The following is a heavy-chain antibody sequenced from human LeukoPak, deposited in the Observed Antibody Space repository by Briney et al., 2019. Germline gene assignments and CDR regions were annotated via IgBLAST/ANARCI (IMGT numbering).Heavy chain of an antibody. J-gene: IGHJ3*02. V-gene: IGHV4-59*01. D-gene: IGHD3-3*01. CDR3: ARGGKYDDAFDI. CDR1: GGSFSGYY. CDR2: IYSSGST. Sequence: SETLSLTCAVYGGSFSGYYWSWIRQPPGKGLQWIGYIYSSGSTNYNPSFKSRVTISVDTSRNQFSLKLSSVTAADTAMYYCARGGKYDDAFDIWGQGTMVTVSS.